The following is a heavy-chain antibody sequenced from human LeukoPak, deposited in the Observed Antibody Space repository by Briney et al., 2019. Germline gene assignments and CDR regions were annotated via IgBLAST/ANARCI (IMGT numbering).Heavy chain of an antibody. CDR2: IIPLLGIT. J-gene: IGHJ3*02. V-gene: IGHV1-69*04. CDR3: ARARTMITFGGIRHAFDI. Sequence: GASVKVSCKASGGTFSSYAMNWVRQAPGQGLEWVGRIIPLLGITNHAQKLQVRVTVTADTSTNTAYMELSSLISDDTAVYYCARARTMITFGGIRHAFDIWGQGTLVTVSS. D-gene: IGHD3-16*01. CDR1: GGTFSSYA.